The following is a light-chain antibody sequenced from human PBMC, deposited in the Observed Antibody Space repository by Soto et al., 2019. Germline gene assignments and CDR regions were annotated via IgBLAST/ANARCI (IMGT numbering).Light chain of an antibody. V-gene: IGLV2-18*02. CDR1: SSDVDSYNR. Sequence: QSALTQPRPVSGSPGQSVTISCTGISSDVDSYNRVSWYQQPPGTAPKLMIYEVSNRPSGVPDRFSGSKSGNTASLTIAGLQAEDEADYYCCSYAGSNTWVFGTGTKLTVL. CDR2: EVS. J-gene: IGLJ1*01. CDR3: CSYAGSNTWV.